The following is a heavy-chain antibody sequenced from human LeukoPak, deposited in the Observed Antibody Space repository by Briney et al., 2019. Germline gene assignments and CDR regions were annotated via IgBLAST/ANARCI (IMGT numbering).Heavy chain of an antibody. D-gene: IGHD6-13*01. Sequence: SETLSLTCTVSGGSISSSSYYWGWIRQPPGKGLEWIGSIYYSGSTYYNPSLKSRVTISVDTSKNQFSLKLSSVTAADTAVYYCARTSTGYSSSWYVVNWFDPWGQGTLVTVSS. J-gene: IGHJ5*02. V-gene: IGHV4-39*01. CDR2: IYYSGST. CDR3: ARTSTGYSSSWYVVNWFDP. CDR1: GGSISSSSYY.